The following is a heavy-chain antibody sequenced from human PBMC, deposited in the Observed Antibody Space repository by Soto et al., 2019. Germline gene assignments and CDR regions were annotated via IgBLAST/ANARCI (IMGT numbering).Heavy chain of an antibody. CDR2: IIPIFGTA. Sequence: SVKVSCKASGGTFSSYAISWVRQAPGRGLEWMGGIIPIFGTANYAQKFQGRVTFTADESTSTAYMGLSSLRSEDTAVYYCARDRDEQLGPYFDYWGQGTLVTVSS. CDR1: GGTFSSYA. CDR3: ARDRDEQLGPYFDY. J-gene: IGHJ4*02. V-gene: IGHV1-69*13. D-gene: IGHD6-6*01.